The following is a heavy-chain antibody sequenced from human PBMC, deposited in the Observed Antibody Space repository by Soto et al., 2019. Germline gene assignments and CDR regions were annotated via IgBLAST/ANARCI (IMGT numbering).Heavy chain of an antibody. Sequence: GGSLRLSCAASGFTSSSYGMHWVRQAPGKGLEWVAVIWYDGSNKYYADSVKGRFTISRDNSKNTLYLQMNSLRAEDTAVYYCASSAAIFGVAPFDYWGQGTLVTVSS. CDR3: ASSAAIFGVAPFDY. J-gene: IGHJ4*02. D-gene: IGHD3-3*01. CDR2: IWYDGSNK. CDR1: GFTSSSYG. V-gene: IGHV3-33*01.